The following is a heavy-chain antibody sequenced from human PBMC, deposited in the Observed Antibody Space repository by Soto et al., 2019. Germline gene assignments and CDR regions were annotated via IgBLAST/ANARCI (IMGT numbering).Heavy chain of an antibody. J-gene: IGHJ4*02. CDR2: IKHSGST. V-gene: IGHV4-34*01. D-gene: IGHD5-12*01. Sequence: QVQLQQWGAGQLKPSGTLSLTCAVYGESFSAYSWSWIRQPPGKALEWIGEIKHSGSTNYNPSLKSRVIMSIDTSNNQCSLKLTSVTAADTGVYYCARVNGGWLRLPYWGQGTVVTVSS. CDR1: GESFSAYS. CDR3: ARVNGGWLRLPY.